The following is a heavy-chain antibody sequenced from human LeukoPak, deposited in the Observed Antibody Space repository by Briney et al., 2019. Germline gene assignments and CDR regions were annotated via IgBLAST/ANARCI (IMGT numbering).Heavy chain of an antibody. Sequence: GGSLRLSCAASGFTFSSYSMNWVRQAPGKGLEWVSSISSSSSYINYADPVKGRFTISRDDAKNSLYLQMNSLRAEDTAVYYCARAFYDILTGLAYYFDYWGQGTLVTVSS. CDR1: GFTFSSYS. J-gene: IGHJ4*02. D-gene: IGHD3-9*01. CDR2: ISSSSSYI. V-gene: IGHV3-21*01. CDR3: ARAFYDILTGLAYYFDY.